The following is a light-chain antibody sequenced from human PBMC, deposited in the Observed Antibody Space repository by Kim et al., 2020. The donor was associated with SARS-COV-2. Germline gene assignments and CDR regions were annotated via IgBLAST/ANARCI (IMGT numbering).Light chain of an antibody. CDR1: QVINNY. CDR2: GAS. V-gene: IGKV1-16*02. CDR3: QHYISYPLT. J-gene: IGKJ4*01. Sequence: SASVGDTLTITRLASQVINNYLVWLQQKPGRAPKPLICGASSLQSGVPSKFCGSGSGRVFTLTISSLQPEDFATYYCQHYISYPLTFGGGTKLEIK.